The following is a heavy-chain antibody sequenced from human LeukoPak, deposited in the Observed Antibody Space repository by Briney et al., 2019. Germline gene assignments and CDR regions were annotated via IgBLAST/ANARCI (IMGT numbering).Heavy chain of an antibody. Sequence: PSETLSLTCTVSGGSISSSSYYWGWIRQPPGKGLEWIGSIYYSGSTYYNPSLKSRVTISVDTSKNQFSLKLSSVTAADTAVYYCARHAGLTYYYDSSGYLWAFDIWGRGTMVTVSS. V-gene: IGHV4-39*01. D-gene: IGHD3-22*01. CDR1: GGSISSSSYY. J-gene: IGHJ3*02. CDR3: ARHAGLTYYYDSSGYLWAFDI. CDR2: IYYSGST.